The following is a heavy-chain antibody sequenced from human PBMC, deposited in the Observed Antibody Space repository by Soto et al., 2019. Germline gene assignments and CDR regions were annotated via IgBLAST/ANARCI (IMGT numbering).Heavy chain of an antibody. V-gene: IGHV4-34*01. CDR3: ARTSRFAY. D-gene: IGHD6-6*01. CDR2: INHSGST. Sequence: QVLLQQWGAGLLKPSETLSLTCAVYGGSFSDYYWSWIRQPPGKGLEWIGEINHSGSTNYNPSLKSRVTISVDPYKSQFSLRLSSVTAADTAVYYCARTSRFAYWGQGTLVTVSS. J-gene: IGHJ4*02. CDR1: GGSFSDYY.